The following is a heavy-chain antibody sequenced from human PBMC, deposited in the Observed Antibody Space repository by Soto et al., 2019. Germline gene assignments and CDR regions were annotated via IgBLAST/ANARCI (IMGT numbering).Heavy chain of an antibody. D-gene: IGHD1-26*01. CDR1: GFTFSSYA. Sequence: EVQLVESGGGLVQPGGSLRLSCAASGFTFSSYAMHWVRQAPGKGLEYVSAISPNGDDTYYANSMKGRFTISRDNSKSTLYLQMGSLRAEDLAVYYCARGQRWVHLDYWGQGTLVTVSS. CDR2: ISPNGDDT. V-gene: IGHV3-64*01. CDR3: ARGQRWVHLDY. J-gene: IGHJ4*02.